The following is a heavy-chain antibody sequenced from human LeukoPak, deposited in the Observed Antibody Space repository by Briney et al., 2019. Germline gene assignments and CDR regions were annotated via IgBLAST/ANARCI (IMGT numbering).Heavy chain of an antibody. J-gene: IGHJ6*02. V-gene: IGHV1-8*01. CDR2: MNPNSGNT. Sequence: ASVKVSCKASGYTFTSYDINWVRQATGQGLEWMGWMNPNSGNTGYAQKFQGRVAMTRNTSISTAYMELSSLRSEDTAVYYCARAATMVPGVLRYYCYYGMDVWGQGTTVTVSS. CDR3: ARAATMVPGVLRYYCYYGMDV. CDR1: GYTFTSYD. D-gene: IGHD3-10*01.